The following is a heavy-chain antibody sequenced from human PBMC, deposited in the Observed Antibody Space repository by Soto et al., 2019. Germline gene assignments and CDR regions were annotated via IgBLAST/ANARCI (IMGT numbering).Heavy chain of an antibody. J-gene: IGHJ6*02. V-gene: IGHV1-8*01. CDR1: GYTFTNYD. CDR2: MNPNSGNT. CDR3: ARERAVAVDYGMDV. D-gene: IGHD6-19*01. Sequence: EASVKVSCKASGYTFTNYDINWVRQATGQGLEWMGWMNPNSGNTGYAQKFQGRVTMTRNTSISTAYMELSSLRSEDTAVYYCARERAVAVDYGMDVWGQGTTVTVSS.